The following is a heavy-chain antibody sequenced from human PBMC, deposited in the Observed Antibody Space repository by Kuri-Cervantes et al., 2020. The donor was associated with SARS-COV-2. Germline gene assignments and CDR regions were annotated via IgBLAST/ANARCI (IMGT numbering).Heavy chain of an antibody. CDR2: IYYSGST. J-gene: IGHJ4*02. CDR3: ASKVGCSYGTFFDY. CDR1: GGSISSYY. D-gene: IGHD5-18*01. V-gene: IGHV4-59*08. Sequence: ESLKISCTVSGGSISSYYWSWIRQPPGKGLEWIGYIYYSGSTNYNPSLKSRVTISVDTSKNQFSLKLSSVTAADTAVYYCASKVGCSYGTFFDYWGQGTLVTVSS.